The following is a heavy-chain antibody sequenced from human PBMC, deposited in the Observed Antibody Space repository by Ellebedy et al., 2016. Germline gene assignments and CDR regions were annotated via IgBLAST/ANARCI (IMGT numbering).Heavy chain of an antibody. J-gene: IGHJ4*02. CDR3: ARVPCSSFSCFRADFDY. CDR2: IHTDGSSA. D-gene: IGHD2-2*01. CDR1: GFIFSSHW. V-gene: IGHV3-74*01. Sequence: GESLKISCAASGFIFSSHWMHWVRQAPGKGLVWVSRIHTDGSSATYADSVKGRFTISRDNAKNTLYLQMNSLRAEDTAVYYCARVPCSSFSCFRADFDYWGQGTLVTVSS.